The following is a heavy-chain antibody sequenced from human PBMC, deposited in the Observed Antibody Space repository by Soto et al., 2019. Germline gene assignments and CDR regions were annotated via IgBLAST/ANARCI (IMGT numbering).Heavy chain of an antibody. CDR2: IHGGDSNT. CDR3: ARRITSSTGWDY. Sequence: GESLKISCKGSGYMFTSYWIGWVRQMPGKGLEWMGIIHGGDSNTRYSPSFDGQVTISTDKSINTAYLQWSSLKASDTAMYYCARRITSSTGWDYWGQGTLVTVSS. D-gene: IGHD6-19*01. V-gene: IGHV5-51*01. J-gene: IGHJ4*02. CDR1: GYMFTSYW.